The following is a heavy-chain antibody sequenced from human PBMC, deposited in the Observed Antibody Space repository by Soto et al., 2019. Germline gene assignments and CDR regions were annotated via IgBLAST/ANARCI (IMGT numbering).Heavy chain of an antibody. J-gene: IGHJ5*02. CDR1: GGSITSYH. CDR3: ARDMHSCSTHYFDP. CDR2: TSYTGNT. V-gene: IGHV4-59*01. D-gene: IGHD3-3*02. Sequence: SETLSLTCIVSGGSITSYHWSWIRQFPGKRLEWIAHTSYTGNTNYKPCLQSRVTISIDTSKNQLSPKFDSVTAADTAVYYSARDMHSCSTHYFDPWGPGALVTVYS.